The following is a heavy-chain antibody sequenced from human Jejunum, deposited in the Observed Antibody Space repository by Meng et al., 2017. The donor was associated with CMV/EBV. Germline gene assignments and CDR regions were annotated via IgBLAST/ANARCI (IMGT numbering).Heavy chain of an antibody. Sequence: GFTFDNYWMTWVRQAPGKGLEWVANIKEDGSERNYVDSVKGRFTVSRDNAKKSLSLEMNSLRVEDTAIYFCARWGGEGSTSGFEFWGQGALVTVSS. J-gene: IGHJ4*02. V-gene: IGHV3-7*03. CDR1: GFTFDNYW. D-gene: IGHD1-26*01. CDR2: IKEDGSER. CDR3: ARWGGEGSTSGFEF.